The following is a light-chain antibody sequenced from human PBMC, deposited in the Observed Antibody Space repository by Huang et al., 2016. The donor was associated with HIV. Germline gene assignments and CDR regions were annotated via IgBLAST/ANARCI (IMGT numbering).Light chain of an antibody. V-gene: IGKV1-39*01. CDR1: QSINSY. J-gene: IGKJ4*01. Sequence: DIQMTQSPSSLSASVGDRVTITCRASQSINSYLNWYQQKPGKAPKVLIYAASSLQSGVPSRCSGSGSGTDFTLTINSLQPEDFAIYYCQQSYNTPLTFGGGTRLEIK. CDR3: QQSYNTPLT. CDR2: AAS.